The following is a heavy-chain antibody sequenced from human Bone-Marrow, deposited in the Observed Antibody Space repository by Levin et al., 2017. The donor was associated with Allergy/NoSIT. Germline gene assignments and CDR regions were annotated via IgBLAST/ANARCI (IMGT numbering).Heavy chain of an antibody. J-gene: IGHJ6*03. D-gene: IGHD6-13*01. CDR3: ARLRSSSPEIYYYYYYMDG. CDR1: GGSISSSSYY. CDR2: IYYSGST. Sequence: SETLSLTCTVSGGSISSSSYYWGWIRQPPGKGLEWIGSIYYSGSTYYNPSLKSRVTISVDTSKNQFSLKLSSVTAADTAVYYCARLRSSSPEIYYYYYYMDGWGKGTTVTVSS. V-gene: IGHV4-39*01.